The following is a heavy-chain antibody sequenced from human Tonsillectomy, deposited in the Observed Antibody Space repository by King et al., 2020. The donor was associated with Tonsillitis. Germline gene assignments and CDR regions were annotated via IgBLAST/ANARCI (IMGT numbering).Heavy chain of an antibody. V-gene: IGHV4-4*07. D-gene: IGHD1-26*01. CDR2: ISTMGST. CDR1: GGSISSYY. CDR3: ARVAEYSGSSFDY. J-gene: IGHJ4*02. Sequence: QLQESGPGLVKPSETLSLTCTVSGGSISSYYWSWIRQPAGKGLEGVGRISTMGSTNYTPSLKGRVNMSVETSKTQFSLKLSSVTAADTAVYYCARVAEYSGSSFDYWGQGTLVTVSS.